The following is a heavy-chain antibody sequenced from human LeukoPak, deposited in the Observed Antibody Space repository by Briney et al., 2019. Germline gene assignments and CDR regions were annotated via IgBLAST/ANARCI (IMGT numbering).Heavy chain of an antibody. J-gene: IGHJ6*03. Sequence: GGSLRLPCAASGFTFSSYTMNWVRQAPGKGLEWVSSISSSSSYIYYADSVKGRFTISRDDAKNSLSLQMNSLRAEDTAVYYCARSGIKMVRGVIIKSPYHMDVWGKGTTVTVSS. CDR1: GFTFSSYT. D-gene: IGHD3-10*01. CDR3: ARSGIKMVRGVIIKSPYHMDV. CDR2: ISSSSSYI. V-gene: IGHV3-21*01.